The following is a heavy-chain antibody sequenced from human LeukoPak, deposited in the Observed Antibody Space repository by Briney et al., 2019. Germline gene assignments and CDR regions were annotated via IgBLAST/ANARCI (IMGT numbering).Heavy chain of an antibody. CDR2: ISYDGSNK. Sequence: GGSLRLSCAASGFTFSSYGMHWVRQAPGKGLEWVAVISYDGSNKYYADSVKGRFTISRDNSKNTLYLQMNSLRAEDTAMYYCARAPLGYYFDYWGQGTLVTVSS. D-gene: IGHD3-3*02. CDR3: ARAPLGYYFDY. CDR1: GFTFSSYG. J-gene: IGHJ4*02. V-gene: IGHV3-30*03.